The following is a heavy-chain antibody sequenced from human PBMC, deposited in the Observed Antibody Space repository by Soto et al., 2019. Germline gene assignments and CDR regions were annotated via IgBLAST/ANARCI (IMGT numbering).Heavy chain of an antibody. Sequence: GGSLRLSCAGSGFTFSRNVMHWVRQAPGKGLEWVAFISYDGSNKYYADSVKGRFSISRDNSKNTLYLHMNSLRPEDTSVYYCASGYCTTTSCLYGMDVWGQGTTVTVSS. CDR1: GFTFSRNV. CDR2: ISYDGSNK. D-gene: IGHD2-2*01. J-gene: IGHJ6*02. V-gene: IGHV3-30-3*01. CDR3: ASGYCTTTSCLYGMDV.